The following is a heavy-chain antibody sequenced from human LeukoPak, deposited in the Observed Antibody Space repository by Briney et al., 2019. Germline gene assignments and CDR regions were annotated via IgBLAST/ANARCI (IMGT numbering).Heavy chain of an antibody. D-gene: IGHD3-9*01. V-gene: IGHV4-34*01. J-gene: IGHJ3*02. Sequence: ETLSLTCAVYGGSFSGYYWSWIRQPPGKGLEWIGGINHSGSTNYNPSLKSRVAISVDTSKNQFSLKLSSVTAADTAVYYCARGYFDWFDAFDIWGQGTMVTVSS. CDR3: ARGYFDWFDAFDI. CDR2: INHSGST. CDR1: GGSFSGYY.